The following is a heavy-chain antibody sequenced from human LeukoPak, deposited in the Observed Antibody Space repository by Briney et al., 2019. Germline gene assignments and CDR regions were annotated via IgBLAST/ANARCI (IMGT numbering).Heavy chain of an antibody. CDR1: GYTFTSYG. J-gene: IGHJ5*02. CDR2: ISAYNGNT. Sequence: ASVKVSCKASGYTFTSYGISWVRQAPGQGLEWMGWISAYNGNTNYAQKLQGRVTMTTDTSTSTAYMELRSLRSDDTAVHYCARAYDSSGYYYWGKGYNWFDPWGQGTLVTVSS. D-gene: IGHD3-22*01. V-gene: IGHV1-18*01. CDR3: ARAYDSSGYYYWGKGYNWFDP.